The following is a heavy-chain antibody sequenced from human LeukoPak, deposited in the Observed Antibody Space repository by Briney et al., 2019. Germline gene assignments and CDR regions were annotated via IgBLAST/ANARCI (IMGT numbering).Heavy chain of an antibody. CDR1: GYTFTGYY. CDR3: ARARLTWYDILTGLHDAFDI. CDR2: INPNSGGT. Sequence: ASVKVSCKASGYTFTGYYMHWVRQAPGQGLEWMGWINPNSGGTNYAQKFQGRVTMTRDTSISTAYMELSRLRSDDTAVYYCARARLTWYDILTGLHDAFDIWGQGTMVTVSS. J-gene: IGHJ3*02. V-gene: IGHV1-2*02. D-gene: IGHD3-9*01.